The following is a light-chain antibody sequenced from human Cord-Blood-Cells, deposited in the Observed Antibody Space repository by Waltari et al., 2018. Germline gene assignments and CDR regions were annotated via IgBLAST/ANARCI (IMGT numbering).Light chain of an antibody. J-gene: IGLJ3*02. CDR1: SSDVGGYNY. V-gene: IGLV2-11*01. CDR3: CSYAGSYTLV. CDR2: DVS. Sequence: QSALTQPRSVSGSPGQSVTISCTGTSSDVGGYNYVSWYQQHPGKAPKLMIYDVSTRPSGVPARFSGSKSGTTASLTISGLQAEDEADYYCCSYAGSYTLVFGGGTKLTVL.